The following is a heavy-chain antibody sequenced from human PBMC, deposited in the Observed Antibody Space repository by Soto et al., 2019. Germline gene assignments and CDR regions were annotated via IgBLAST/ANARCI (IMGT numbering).Heavy chain of an antibody. CDR1: GCSISSGGYY. J-gene: IGHJ3*02. Sequence: SETLSLTCTVSGCSISSGGYYWSWIRQHPGKGLEWIGYIYYSGSTYYNPSLKSRVTISVDTSKNQFSLKLSSVTAADTAVYYCARWGKMWIQEPAFDIWGQGTMVTVSS. CDR2: IYYSGST. V-gene: IGHV4-31*03. CDR3: ARWGKMWIQEPAFDI. D-gene: IGHD5-18*01.